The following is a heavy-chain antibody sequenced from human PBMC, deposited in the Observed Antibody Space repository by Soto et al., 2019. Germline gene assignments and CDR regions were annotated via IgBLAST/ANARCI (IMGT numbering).Heavy chain of an antibody. J-gene: IGHJ4*02. CDR3: AGGGSSGWYIHDY. D-gene: IGHD6-19*01. CDR1: GYSFTTYW. CDR2: IYPGDSEI. Sequence: PGESLKISCQASGYSFTTYWIAWVRQTPGRGLEWMGIIYPGDSEIKYSPSFDGQVTFSADKSISTAYLQWSSLKASDTAMYYCAGGGSSGWYIHDYWGQGTLVTVSS. V-gene: IGHV5-51*01.